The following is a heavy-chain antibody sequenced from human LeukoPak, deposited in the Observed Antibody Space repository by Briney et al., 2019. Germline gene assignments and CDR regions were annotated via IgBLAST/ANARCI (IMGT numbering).Heavy chain of an antibody. D-gene: IGHD2-15*01. CDR1: GFTFSSYA. V-gene: IGHV3-7*01. CDR3: ARDGPVVVAAFDI. Sequence: GGSLRLSCAASGFTFSSYAMHWVRQAPGKGLEWVANIKQDGSEKYYVDSVKGRFTISRDNAKNSLYLQMNSLRAEDTAVYYCARDGPVVVAAFDIWGQGTMVTVSS. J-gene: IGHJ3*02. CDR2: IKQDGSEK.